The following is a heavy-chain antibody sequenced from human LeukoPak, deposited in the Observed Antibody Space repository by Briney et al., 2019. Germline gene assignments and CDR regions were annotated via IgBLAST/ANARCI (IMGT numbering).Heavy chain of an antibody. Sequence: GGSLRLSCGASGFTFSNAWMSWVRQAPGKGLDWVGRIKSKADGGTTEYAASMKGRFTISRDDSKNTLYLQMNSLKTEDTAVYYCTTDGGAYYDTSTSYPWGQGTLVTVSS. CDR1: GFTFSNAW. CDR2: IKSKADGGTT. CDR3: TTDGGAYYDTSTSYP. D-gene: IGHD3-22*01. V-gene: IGHV3-15*01. J-gene: IGHJ5*02.